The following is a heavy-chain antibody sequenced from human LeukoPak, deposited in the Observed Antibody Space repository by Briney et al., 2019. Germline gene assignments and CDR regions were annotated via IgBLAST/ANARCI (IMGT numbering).Heavy chain of an antibody. D-gene: IGHD2-2*01. V-gene: IGHV1-18*01. CDR3: ARAIVVVPADSNFDY. CDR1: GYTFTSYG. CDR2: ISAYNGNT. Sequence: ASVKVSCKASGYTFTSYGISWVRQAPGQGLEWMGWISAYNGNTNYAQKLQGRVTMTTDTSTSTAYMELRSLRSDDTAVHYCARAIVVVPADSNFDYWGQGTLVTVSS. J-gene: IGHJ4*02.